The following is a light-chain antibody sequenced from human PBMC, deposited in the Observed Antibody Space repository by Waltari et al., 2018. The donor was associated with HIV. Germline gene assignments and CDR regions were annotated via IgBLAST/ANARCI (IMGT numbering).Light chain of an antibody. Sequence: QSALTQPASVSASPGQSITISCTGTSSDVGAYDYVSWYQYHPGKAPKLLISEVINRPPGVSNRFSASKSGNTASLTISGLQPEDEADYYCTSYTSGSTLVMFGGGTKLTVL. CDR2: EVI. J-gene: IGLJ3*02. CDR1: SSDVGAYDY. CDR3: TSYTSGSTLVM. V-gene: IGLV2-14*01.